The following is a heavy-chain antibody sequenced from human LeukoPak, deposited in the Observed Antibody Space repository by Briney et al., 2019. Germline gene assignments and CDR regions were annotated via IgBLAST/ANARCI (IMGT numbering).Heavy chain of an antibody. V-gene: IGHV3-15*01. Sequence: GGSLRLSCAASGFTFGNAWMSWVRQAPGKGLEWVGRIKSKTDGGTTDYAAPVKGRFTISRDGSKNTLYLQMNSLKTEDTAVYYCTTVIAAAGTRYYYGMDVWGQGTTVTVSS. J-gene: IGHJ6*02. CDR3: TTVIAAAGTRYYYGMDV. CDR2: IKSKTDGGTT. D-gene: IGHD6-13*01. CDR1: GFTFGNAW.